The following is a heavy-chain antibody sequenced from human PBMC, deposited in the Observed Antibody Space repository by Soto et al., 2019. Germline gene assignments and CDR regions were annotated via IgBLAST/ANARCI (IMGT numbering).Heavy chain of an antibody. D-gene: IGHD3-22*01. V-gene: IGHV4-59*08. CDR1: GGSISSYY. J-gene: IGHJ4*02. CDR3: ARLNYYDSSGYYSYYFDY. CDR2: IYYSGST. Sequence: SETLSLTCTVSGGSISSYYWSWIRQPPGKGLEWIGYIYYSGSTNYNPSLKSRVTISVDTSKNQFSLKLRSVTAADTAVYYCARLNYYDSSGYYSYYFDYWGQGTLVTVSS.